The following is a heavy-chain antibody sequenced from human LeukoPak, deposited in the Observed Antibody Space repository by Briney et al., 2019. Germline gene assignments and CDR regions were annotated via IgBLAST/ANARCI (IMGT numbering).Heavy chain of an antibody. D-gene: IGHD1-26*01. Sequence: GAPLRLSCGAWGFTFRSYAMRGVRQSPGKGLEGVSAISGSGGSTYYADPVKGPFTISRDNSKNPLRLQMNSLRAEDTAVYYCAKDGGEWELPLGIWGQGTMVTVSS. J-gene: IGHJ3*02. CDR1: GFTFRSYA. V-gene: IGHV3-23*01. CDR2: ISGSGGST. CDR3: AKDGGEWELPLGI.